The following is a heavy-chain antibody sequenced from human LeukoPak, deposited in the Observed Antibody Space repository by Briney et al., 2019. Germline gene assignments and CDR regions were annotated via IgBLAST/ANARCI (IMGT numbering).Heavy chain of an antibody. CDR2: MNPNSGNT. J-gene: IGHJ6*02. CDR3: ARYSGSAYYYGMDV. V-gene: IGHV1-8*01. D-gene: IGHD3-10*01. CDR1: GYTFTSYD. Sequence: ASVKVSCKASGYTFTSYDINWVRQATGQGLEWMGWMNPNSGNTGYAQKFQGRVTMTRNTSISTAYMELSSLRSEDTAVYYCARYSGSAYYYGMDVWAKGPRSPSP.